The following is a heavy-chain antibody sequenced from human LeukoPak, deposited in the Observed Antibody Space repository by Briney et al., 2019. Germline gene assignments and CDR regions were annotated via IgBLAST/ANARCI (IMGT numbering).Heavy chain of an antibody. CDR3: ARLTAYYYMDV. Sequence: SETLSLTCTVSGGSISSGSYYWSWIRQPPGKGLEWIGYIYYSGSTNYNPSLKSRVTISVDTSKNQFSLKLSSVTAADTAVYYCARLTAYYYMDVWGKGTTVTVSS. CDR2: IYYSGST. CDR1: GGSISSGSYY. V-gene: IGHV4-61*01. D-gene: IGHD5-18*01. J-gene: IGHJ6*03.